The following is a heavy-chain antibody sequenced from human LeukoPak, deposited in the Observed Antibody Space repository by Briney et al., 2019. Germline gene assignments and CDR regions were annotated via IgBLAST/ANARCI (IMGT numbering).Heavy chain of an antibody. V-gene: IGHV1-2*02. CDR1: GYTFTGDH. CDR3: ARDLTGDLYTFFYY. D-gene: IGHD3-16*02. CDR2: IQSDSGDT. Sequence: GASVKVSCKTTGYTFTGDHLHWVRQAPGRGLEWMAWIQSDSGDTNYAQKFQGRVTVTRDKFTRTSYIEVDRLSSDDTAVYYCARDLTGDLYTFFYYWGQGTLVTVSS. J-gene: IGHJ4*02.